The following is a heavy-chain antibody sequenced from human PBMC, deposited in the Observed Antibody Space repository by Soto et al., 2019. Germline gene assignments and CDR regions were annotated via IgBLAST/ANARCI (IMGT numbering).Heavy chain of an antibody. V-gene: IGHV4-30-4*01. J-gene: IGHJ5*02. Sequence: TLSLTCTVSGGSISSGDYYWSWIRQPPGKGLEWIGYIYYSGSTYYNPSLKSRVTISVDTSKNQFSLKLSSVTAADTAVYYCARDYGITMVRGSLRFDPWGQGTLVTVSS. CDR2: IYYSGST. D-gene: IGHD3-10*01. CDR1: GGSISSGDYY. CDR3: ARDYGITMVRGSLRFDP.